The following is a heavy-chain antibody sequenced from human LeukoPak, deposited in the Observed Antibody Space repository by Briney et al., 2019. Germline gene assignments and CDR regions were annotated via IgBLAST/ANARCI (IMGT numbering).Heavy chain of an antibody. CDR2: ISGSGGST. CDR1: GFTFSSYA. V-gene: IGHV3-23*01. CDR3: AKYRATEKANWFDP. J-gene: IGHJ5*02. Sequence: PGASLRLSCAASGFTFSSYAMSWVRQAPVKGLEWVSAISGSGGSTYYADSVKGRFTISRDNSKNTLYLQMNSLRAEDTAVYYCAKYRATEKANWFDPWGQGTLVTVSS. D-gene: IGHD1-14*01.